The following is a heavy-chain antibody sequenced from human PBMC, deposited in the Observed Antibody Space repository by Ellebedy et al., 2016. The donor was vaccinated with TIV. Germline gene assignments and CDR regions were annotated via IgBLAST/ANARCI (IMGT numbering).Heavy chain of an antibody. CDR1: GFTVSSNY. Sequence: GESLKISCAASGFTVSSNYMSWVRQAPGKGLEWVSVIYSGGSTYYADSVKGRFTISRDNSKNTLYLQMNSLRAEDTAVYYCARDRDGYNYEAFDIWGQGTMVTVSS. V-gene: IGHV3-66*01. J-gene: IGHJ3*02. CDR2: IYSGGST. CDR3: ARDRDGYNYEAFDI. D-gene: IGHD5-24*01.